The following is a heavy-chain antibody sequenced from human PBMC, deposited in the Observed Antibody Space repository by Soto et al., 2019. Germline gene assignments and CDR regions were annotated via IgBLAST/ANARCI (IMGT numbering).Heavy chain of an antibody. Sequence: SVTLSLTCTVSGGSISSSDFYWSWLRQTPGKGLEFIGSMYYSGTTYYNPSLKSRVTISVDTSKNQFTLKLISVTAADTAVYYCAVVDSTGNWFDPWGEGALVTVSS. CDR2: MYYSGTT. CDR1: GGSISSSDFY. V-gene: IGHV4-39*01. CDR3: AVVDSTGNWFDP. J-gene: IGHJ5*02. D-gene: IGHD6-25*01.